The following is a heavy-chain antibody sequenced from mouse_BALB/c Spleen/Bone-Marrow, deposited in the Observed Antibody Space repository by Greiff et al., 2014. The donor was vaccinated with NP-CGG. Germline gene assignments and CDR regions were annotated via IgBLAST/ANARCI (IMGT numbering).Heavy chain of an antibody. D-gene: IGHD1-2*01. V-gene: IGHV1-14*01. J-gene: IGHJ3*01. CDR3: SRRQCVSTAGWFAY. CDR2: IYPYNDGT. Sequence: EVQLQQSGPELAKPGASVKMSCKASGYTFTSYVMHWVKQKPGQGLEWIGYIYPYNDGTKYNEKFKGKATLTSDKSSSTAYMELSSLSYEDSEVYYVSRRQCVSTAGWFAYWGQGTPLTVSA. CDR1: GYTFTSYV.